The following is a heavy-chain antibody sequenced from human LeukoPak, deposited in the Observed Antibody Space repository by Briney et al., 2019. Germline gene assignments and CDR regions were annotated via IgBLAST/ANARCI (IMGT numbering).Heavy chain of an antibody. CDR2: IYSGGST. CDR3: ASQLDCGGDCYRAEYFQH. D-gene: IGHD2-21*02. Sequence: AGGSLRLSCAASGFTVSSNYMSWVRQAPGKGLEWVSVIYSGGSTYYADSVKGRFTISRDNSKNTLYLQMNSLRAEDTAVYYCASQLDCGGDCYRAEYFQHWGQGTLVTVSS. V-gene: IGHV3-53*01. CDR1: GFTVSSNY. J-gene: IGHJ1*01.